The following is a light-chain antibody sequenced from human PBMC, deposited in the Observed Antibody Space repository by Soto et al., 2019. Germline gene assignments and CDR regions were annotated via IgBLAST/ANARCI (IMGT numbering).Light chain of an antibody. Sequence: EIVLTQSPGTLSLSPGERATLACRASHSVSSSYLAWYQQRPAQAPRLLIYAASNRATGIPDRFSGSGSGTDFPLTITRLEPEDFALYYCQQYGKPPPRTFGGGTKVESK. CDR2: AAS. J-gene: IGKJ4*01. CDR3: QQYGKPPPRT. CDR1: HSVSSSY. V-gene: IGKV3-20*01.